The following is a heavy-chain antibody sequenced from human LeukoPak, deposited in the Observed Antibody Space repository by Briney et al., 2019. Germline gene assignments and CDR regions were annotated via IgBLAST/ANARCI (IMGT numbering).Heavy chain of an antibody. CDR1: GYTFTNYA. D-gene: IGHD2-2*01. V-gene: IGHV7-4-1*02. CDR3: ARQGPGYCSSTSCYGVDY. CDR2: INTNTGNP. J-gene: IGHJ4*02. Sequence: AASVKVSCKASGYTFTNYAMNWVRQAPGQGLEWMGWINTNTGNPTYAQGFTGRFVSSLDTSVSTAYLQISSLKAEDTAVYYCARQGPGYCSSTSCYGVDYWGQGTLVTVSS.